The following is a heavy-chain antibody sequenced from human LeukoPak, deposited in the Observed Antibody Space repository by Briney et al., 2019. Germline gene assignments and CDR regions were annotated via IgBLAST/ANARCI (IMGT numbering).Heavy chain of an antibody. V-gene: IGHV1-2*04. Sequence: GASVKVSRKASGYTFTGFYMHWVRQAPGQGLEWMGWINPNNGDTNYAQKFQAWVTMTRDASISTAYMELSRLRSDDTAVYYCARGVNRYNWFDFWGQGTLVTVSS. CDR2: INPNNGDT. CDR3: ARGVNRYNWFDF. D-gene: IGHD3-10*01. J-gene: IGHJ5*01. CDR1: GYTFTGFY.